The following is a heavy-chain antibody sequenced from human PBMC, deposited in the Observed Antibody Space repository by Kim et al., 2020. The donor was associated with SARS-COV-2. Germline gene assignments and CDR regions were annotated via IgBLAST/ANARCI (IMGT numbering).Heavy chain of an antibody. D-gene: IGHD3-10*01. CDR3: ARLDGGGSGSLPSAYD. Sequence: GESLKISCKGSGYSFTSYWIGWVRQMPGKGLEWMGIIYPGDSDTRYSPSFQGQVTIPADKCISTAYLQWSSLKASDTAMYYCARLDGGGSGSLPSAYDWGQGNPVTVSS. V-gene: IGHV5-51*01. CDR1: GYSFTSYW. J-gene: IGHJ4*02. CDR2: IYPGDSDT.